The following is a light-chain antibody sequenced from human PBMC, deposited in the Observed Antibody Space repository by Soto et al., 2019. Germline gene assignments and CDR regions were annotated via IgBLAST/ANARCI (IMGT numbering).Light chain of an antibody. J-gene: IGKJ1*01. CDR1: QSISGW. Sequence: DIQMTQSPSTLSASVGDRVTITCRASQSISGWLAWYQQKPGKPPKLLIYGASSLEGGVPSRFSGSGSGTEFTLTISSLQPDDFATYYCQQYYSYPWTFGQGTKVDIK. CDR2: GAS. V-gene: IGKV1-5*01. CDR3: QQYYSYPWT.